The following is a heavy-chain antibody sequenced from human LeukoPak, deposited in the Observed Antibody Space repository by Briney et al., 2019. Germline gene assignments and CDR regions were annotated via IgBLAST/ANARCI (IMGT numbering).Heavy chain of an antibody. V-gene: IGHV3-23*01. Sequence: GGSLRLSCAASGFTFSSYAMNWVRQAPGKGLEWVSVISGSGGTTYYADSVKSRFTISRDNSKSTLFLRMNSLRAEDTALYYCAKGGPYSKFPFDPWGQGTLVTVFS. J-gene: IGHJ5*02. CDR1: GFTFSSYA. D-gene: IGHD4-11*01. CDR2: ISGSGGTT. CDR3: AKGGPYSKFPFDP.